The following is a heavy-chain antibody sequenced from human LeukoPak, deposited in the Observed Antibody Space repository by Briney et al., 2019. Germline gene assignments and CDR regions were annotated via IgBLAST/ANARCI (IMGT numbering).Heavy chain of an antibody. D-gene: IGHD4-17*01. CDR1: GFTVSSNY. J-gene: IGHJ4*02. CDR2: ISSSSSYI. Sequence: GGSLRLSCAASGFTVSSNYMSWVRQAPGKGLEWVSSISSSSSYIYYADSVKGRFTISRDNAKNSLYLQMNSLRAEDTAVYYCARSTKMTTVTTYDYWGQGTLVTVSS. V-gene: IGHV3-21*01. CDR3: ARSTKMTTVTTYDY.